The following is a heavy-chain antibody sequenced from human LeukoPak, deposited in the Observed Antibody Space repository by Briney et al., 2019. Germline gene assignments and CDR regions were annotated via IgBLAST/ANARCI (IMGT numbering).Heavy chain of an antibody. V-gene: IGHV4-34*01. CDR2: INHSGST. CDR1: GGSFSGYY. Sequence: SETLSLTCAVYGGSFSGYYWSWIRQPPGKGLEWIGEINHSGSTNYNPSLKSRVTISVDTTKNQFSLKLSSVTAADAAVYYCARGPFDYWGQGTLVTVSS. J-gene: IGHJ4*02. CDR3: ARGPFDY.